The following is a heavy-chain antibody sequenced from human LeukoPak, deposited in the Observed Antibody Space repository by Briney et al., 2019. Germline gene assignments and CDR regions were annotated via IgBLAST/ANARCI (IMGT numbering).Heavy chain of an antibody. CDR3: AKVVGSPTTYFDY. V-gene: IGHV3-30*02. D-gene: IGHD1-1*01. CDR2: IRYDGSNK. J-gene: IGHJ4*02. Sequence: GGSLRLPCAASGFTFSSYGMHWVRQAPGKGLEWVAFIRYDGSNKYYADSVKGRFTISRDNSKNTLYLQMNSLRAEDTAVYYCAKVVGSPTTYFDYWGQGTLVTVSS. CDR1: GFTFSSYG.